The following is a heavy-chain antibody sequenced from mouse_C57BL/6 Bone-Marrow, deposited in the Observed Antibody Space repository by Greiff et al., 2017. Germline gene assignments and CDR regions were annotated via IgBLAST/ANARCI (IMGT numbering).Heavy chain of an antibody. J-gene: IGHJ2*01. CDR1: GYTFTSYW. V-gene: IGHV1-69*01. Sequence: VQLQQPGAELVMPGASVKLSCKASGYTFTSYWMHWVKQRPGQGLEWIGEIDPSDSYTNYNQKFKGKSTLTVDKSYSTVYMQLSSLTSEDSAVYYCAKSLYYGSSYSYWGQGTTLTVSS. CDR3: AKSLYYGSSYSY. D-gene: IGHD1-1*01. CDR2: IDPSDSYT.